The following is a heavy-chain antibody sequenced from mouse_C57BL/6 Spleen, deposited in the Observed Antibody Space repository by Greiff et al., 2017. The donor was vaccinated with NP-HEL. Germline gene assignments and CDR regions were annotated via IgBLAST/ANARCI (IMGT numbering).Heavy chain of an antibody. CDR2: IYPGDGDT. D-gene: IGHD2-2*01. CDR3: AREGYVYAWFAY. CDR1: GYAFSSSW. J-gene: IGHJ3*01. V-gene: IGHV1-82*01. Sequence: QVQLQQSGPELVKPGASVKISCKASGYAFSSSWMNWVKQRPGKGLEWIGRIYPGDGDTNYNGKFKGKATLTADKASSTAYMQLSSLTSEDSAVYLCAREGYVYAWFAYWGQGTRVTVSA.